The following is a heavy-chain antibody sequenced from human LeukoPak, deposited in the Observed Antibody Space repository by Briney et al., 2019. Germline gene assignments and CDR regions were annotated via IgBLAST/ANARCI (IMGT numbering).Heavy chain of an antibody. CDR3: ASMYYDFWSGIPARYYYYMDV. V-gene: IGHV1-46*01. Sequence: ASVKVSCKASGYTFTSYYMHWVRQAPGQGLEWMGIINPSGGSTSYAQKFQGRVTITADESTSTAYMELSSLRSEDTAVYYCASMYYDFWSGIPARYYYYMDVWGKGTTVTVSS. J-gene: IGHJ6*03. CDR1: GYTFTSYY. D-gene: IGHD3-3*01. CDR2: INPSGGST.